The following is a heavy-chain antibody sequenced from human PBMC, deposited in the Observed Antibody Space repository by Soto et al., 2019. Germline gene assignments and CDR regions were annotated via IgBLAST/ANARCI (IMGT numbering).Heavy chain of an antibody. V-gene: IGHV4-30-2*01. D-gene: IGHD2-15*01. J-gene: IGHJ6*02. CDR3: ARGSVSAATDYYYYYGMDV. Sequence: QLQLQESGSGLVKPSQTLSLTCAVSGGSISSGGYSWSWIRQPPGKGLEWIGYIYHSGCTYYNPSLKSRVTISVDRSKNQFSLKLSSVTAADTAVYYCARGSVSAATDYYYYYGMDVWGQGTTVTVSS. CDR1: GGSISSGGYS. CDR2: IYHSGCT.